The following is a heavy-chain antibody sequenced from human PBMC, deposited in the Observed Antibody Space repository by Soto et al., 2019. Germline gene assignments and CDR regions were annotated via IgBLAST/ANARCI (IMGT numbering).Heavy chain of an antibody. Sequence: ETLSLTCTVSGGSISSYYWSWIRQPPGKGLEWIGYIYYSGSTNYNPSLKSRVTISVDTSKNQFSLKLSSVTAADTAVYYCARGYGSSTICYIWDNWFDPWGQGTLVTVSS. CDR2: IYYSGST. V-gene: IGHV4-59*01. J-gene: IGHJ5*02. CDR3: ARGYGSSTICYIWDNWFDP. CDR1: GGSISSYY. D-gene: IGHD2-2*02.